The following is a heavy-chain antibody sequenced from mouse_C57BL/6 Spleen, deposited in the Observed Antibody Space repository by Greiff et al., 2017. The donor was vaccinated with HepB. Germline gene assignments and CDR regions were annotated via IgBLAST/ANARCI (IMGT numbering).Heavy chain of an antibody. V-gene: IGHV5-4*01. CDR1: GFTFSSYA. CDR2: ISDGGSYT. CDR3: ARGGYSNSFAY. J-gene: IGHJ3*01. Sequence: EVQLVESGGGLVKPGGSLKLSCAASGFTFSSYAMSWVRQTPEKRLEWVATISDGGSYTYYPDNVKGRFTISRDNAKNNLYLQMSHLKSEDTAMYYCARGGYSNSFAYWGQGTLVTVSA. D-gene: IGHD2-5*01.